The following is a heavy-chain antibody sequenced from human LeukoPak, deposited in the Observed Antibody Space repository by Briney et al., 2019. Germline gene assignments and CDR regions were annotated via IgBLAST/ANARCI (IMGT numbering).Heavy chain of an antibody. D-gene: IGHD2-2*02. J-gene: IGHJ4*02. CDR1: GFTVSSNY. V-gene: IGHV3-53*01. Sequence: AGRSLRLSCAASGFTVSSNYMSWVRQAPGKGLEWVSVIYIGGSTYYADSVKGRFTISRDISKNTLYLQMNSLRAEDTAMYYCARLGFVVPAVIFDYWGQGTLVTVSS. CDR3: ARLGFVVPAVIFDY. CDR2: IYIGGST.